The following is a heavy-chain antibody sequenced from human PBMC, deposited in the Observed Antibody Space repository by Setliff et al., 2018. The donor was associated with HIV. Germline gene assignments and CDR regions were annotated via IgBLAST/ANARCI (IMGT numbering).Heavy chain of an antibody. CDR3: ARDRNYYDSSVFDY. D-gene: IGHD3-22*01. V-gene: IGHV4-34*01. CDR1: GGAFSGYY. Sequence: NPSETLSLTCAVYGGAFSGYYWSWIRQPPGKGLEWIGEINHSGSTNYNPSLKSRVTMSVDTSKNQFSLKLSSVTAADTAVYYCARDRNYYDSSVFDYWGQGTLVTVSS. J-gene: IGHJ4*02. CDR2: INHSGST.